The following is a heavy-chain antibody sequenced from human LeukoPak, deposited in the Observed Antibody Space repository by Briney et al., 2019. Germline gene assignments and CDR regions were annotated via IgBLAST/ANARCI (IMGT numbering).Heavy chain of an antibody. CDR1: GYTFTAYY. CDR2: INPNSGGT. V-gene: IGHV1-2*02. D-gene: IGHD3-10*01. J-gene: IGHJ4*02. Sequence: VASVKVSCEASGYTFTAYYMHWVRQAPGQGLEWMGWINPNSGGTNYAQKFQGRVTMTRDTSISTAYMELSRLRSDDTAVYYCARDLRLITMVRGVIIRTWGYWGQGTLVTVSS. CDR3: ARDLRLITMVRGVIIRTWGY.